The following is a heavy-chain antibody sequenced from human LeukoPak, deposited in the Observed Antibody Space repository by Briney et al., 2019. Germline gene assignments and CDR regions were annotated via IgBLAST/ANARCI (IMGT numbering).Heavy chain of an antibody. CDR1: GFTFSPYW. V-gene: IGHV3-21*01. CDR2: ITSTSNHI. D-gene: IGHD3-10*01. J-gene: IGHJ4*02. CDR3: ARVYSANGYGSGYYDY. Sequence: GGSLRLSCAASGFTFSPYWMHWVRQAPGKGLEWVSAITSTSNHINYADSVKGRFTISRDSANNSLYLQMNSLRAEDTAVYYCARVYSANGYGSGYYDYWGQGTLVTVSS.